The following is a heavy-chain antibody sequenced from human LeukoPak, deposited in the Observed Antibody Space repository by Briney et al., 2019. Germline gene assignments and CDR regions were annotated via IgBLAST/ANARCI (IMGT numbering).Heavy chain of an antibody. CDR2: ISYDGSNK. Sequence: GGSLRLSCAASGFTLSSYAMHWVRQAPGKGLEWVAVISYDGSNKYYADSVKGRFTISRDNSKNTLYLQMNSLRAEDTAVYYCARDQRQLVHYYYYGMDVWGQGTTVTVSS. V-gene: IGHV3-30*04. CDR1: GFTLSSYA. J-gene: IGHJ6*02. D-gene: IGHD6-13*01. CDR3: ARDQRQLVHYYYYGMDV.